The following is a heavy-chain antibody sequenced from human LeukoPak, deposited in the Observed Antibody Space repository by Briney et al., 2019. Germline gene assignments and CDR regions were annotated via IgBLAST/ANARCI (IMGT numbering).Heavy chain of an antibody. D-gene: IGHD3-3*01. CDR2: IYYSGST. V-gene: IGHV4-59*01. CDR1: GGSISTFY. J-gene: IGHJ4*02. CDR3: ARAVRDDFWSGYLY. Sequence: SETLSLTCTVSGGSISTFYWSWIRQPPGKGLEWIGYIYYSGSTNYNPSLKSRVTISVDTSKNQFSLKLNPVTAADTAVYYCARAVRDDFWSGYLYWGQGTLVTVSS.